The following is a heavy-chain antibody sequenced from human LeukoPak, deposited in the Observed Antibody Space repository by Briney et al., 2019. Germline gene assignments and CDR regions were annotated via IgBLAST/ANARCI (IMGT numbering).Heavy chain of an antibody. CDR1: GGSISSSSYY. Sequence: PSETLSLTCTVSGGSISSSSYYWGWIRQPPGKGLEWIGSIYYSGSTYYNPSLKSRVTISVDTSKNQFSLKLSSVTAADTAVYYCARDQRVLGYYYDSSDAGLMNDAFDIWGQGTMVTVSS. V-gene: IGHV4-39*07. CDR2: IYYSGST. J-gene: IGHJ3*02. D-gene: IGHD3-22*01. CDR3: ARDQRVLGYYYDSSDAGLMNDAFDI.